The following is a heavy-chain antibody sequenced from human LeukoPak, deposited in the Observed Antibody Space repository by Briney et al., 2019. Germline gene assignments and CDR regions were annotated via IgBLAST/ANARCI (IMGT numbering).Heavy chain of an antibody. J-gene: IGHJ4*02. CDR2: ISDSGGST. Sequence: GGSLRLSCAVSGITLSNYGMSWVRQAPGKGLEWVAGISDSGGSTKYADSVKGRFTISRDNPKNTLYLQMNSLRVEDTAVYFCAKRGVVIRVILVGFHKQAYYFDSWGQGALVTVSS. D-gene: IGHD3-22*01. V-gene: IGHV3-23*01. CDR1: GITLSNYG. CDR3: AKRGVVIRVILVGFHKQAYYFDS.